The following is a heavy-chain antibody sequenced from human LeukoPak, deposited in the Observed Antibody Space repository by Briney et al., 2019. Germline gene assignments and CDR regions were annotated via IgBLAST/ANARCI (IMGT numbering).Heavy chain of an antibody. V-gene: IGHV4-34*01. CDR1: GGSFSGYY. Sequence: SETLSLTCAVYGGSFSGYYWSWIRQPPGKGLEWIGEINHSGSTNYNPSLKSRVTVSVDTSKNQFSLKLSSVTAADTAVYYCARGRVFGYGSGSYSGYYYGMDVWAQGTTVTVSS. CDR3: ARGRVFGYGSGSYSGYYYGMDV. CDR2: INHSGST. D-gene: IGHD3-10*01. J-gene: IGHJ6*02.